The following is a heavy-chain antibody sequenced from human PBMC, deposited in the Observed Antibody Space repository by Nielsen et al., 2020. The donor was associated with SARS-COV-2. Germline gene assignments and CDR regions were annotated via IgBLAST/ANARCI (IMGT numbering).Heavy chain of an antibody. D-gene: IGHD6-13*01. J-gene: IGHJ5*02. CDR3: ARDPARYSRSWYWHWFDP. CDR2: IIPIFGTA. V-gene: IGHV1-69*01. Sequence: WVRQAPGQGLEWMGGIIPIFGTANYAQKFQGRVTITADESTSTAYMELSSLRSEDTAVYYCARDPARYSRSWYWHWFDPWGQGTLVTVSS.